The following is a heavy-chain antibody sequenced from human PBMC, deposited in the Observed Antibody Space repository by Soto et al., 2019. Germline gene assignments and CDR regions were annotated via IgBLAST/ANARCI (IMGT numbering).Heavy chain of an antibody. Sequence: QITLKESGPTLVRPTQTLTLTCTVSGFSLSTSGLGVGWIRQPPGKALEWLALISWNDDKRYSPSLKPRLTITKDTSKNQVVLTMTHMDPVDTATYYCAHRPSGWYLFDYWGQGTLVTVSS. CDR1: GFSLSTSGLG. CDR3: AHRPSGWYLFDY. CDR2: ISWNDDK. V-gene: IGHV2-5*01. D-gene: IGHD6-19*01. J-gene: IGHJ4*02.